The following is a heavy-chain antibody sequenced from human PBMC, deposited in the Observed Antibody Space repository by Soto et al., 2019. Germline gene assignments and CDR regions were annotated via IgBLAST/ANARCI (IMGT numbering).Heavy chain of an antibody. CDR1: SDAMNSGGYY. J-gene: IGHJ6*02. V-gene: IGHV4-31*03. Sequence: SETLSLTCTVSSDAMNSGGYYWSWIRQHPGKGLEWMGYIYSNGDTYYNPSIKSRVTISVDTSKNQFSLNLTSVTAADTAVYYCARRGGSSSGYYYYAMDVWGQGTTVTVSS. CDR2: IYSNGDT. CDR3: ARRGGSSSGYYYYAMDV. D-gene: IGHD6-6*01.